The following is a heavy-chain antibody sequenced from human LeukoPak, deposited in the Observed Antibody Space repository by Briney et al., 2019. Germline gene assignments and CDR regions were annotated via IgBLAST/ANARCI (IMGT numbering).Heavy chain of an antibody. CDR1: GGSFSGYY. D-gene: IGHD3-9*01. CDR2: INHSGST. V-gene: IGHV4-34*01. CDR3: ARRTYKILRGTEYGYWYFDL. Sequence: SETLSLTCAVYGGSFSGYYWSWIRQPPGKGLEWIGEINHSGSTNYNPSFKSRVTISVDTSKNQFSLNLSSVTAADTAVYYCARRTYKILRGTEYGYWYFDLWGRGTLVTVSS. J-gene: IGHJ2*01.